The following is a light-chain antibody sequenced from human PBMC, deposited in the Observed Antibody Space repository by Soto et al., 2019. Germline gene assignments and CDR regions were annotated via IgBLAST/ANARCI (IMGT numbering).Light chain of an antibody. V-gene: IGKV3-20*01. CDR3: QQYGTSQLT. J-gene: IGKJ4*01. CDR1: QSVSSSY. CDR2: VAS. Sequence: EIVLTQSPGTLSLSPGERATLSCRASQSVSSSYLAWYQQKPGQAPRLLSYVASSRATGIPDRFSGSGSGTDFTLTISRLEPEDFAVDYCQQYGTSQLTFGGGTKVEIK.